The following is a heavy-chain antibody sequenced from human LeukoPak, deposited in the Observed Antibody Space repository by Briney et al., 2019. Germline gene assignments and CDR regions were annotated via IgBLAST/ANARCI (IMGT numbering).Heavy chain of an antibody. D-gene: IGHD5-18*01. CDR1: GGSFSGYY. CDR2: INHSGST. V-gene: IGHV4-34*01. J-gene: IGHJ5*02. CDR3: ARERWMGYSYGNARSRFDP. Sequence: PSETLSLTCAVYGGSFSGYYWSWIRNPPGTGLAWIGEINHSGSTNYNPSLKSRVTISVDTSKNQFSLKLSSVTAADTAVYYCARERWMGYSYGNARSRFDPWGQGTLVTVSS.